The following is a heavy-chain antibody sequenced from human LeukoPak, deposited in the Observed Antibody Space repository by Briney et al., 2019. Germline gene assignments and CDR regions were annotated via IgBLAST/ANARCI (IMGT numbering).Heavy chain of an antibody. J-gene: IGHJ4*02. Sequence: GASVKVSCKASGYTFTSYGISWVRQAPGQGLEWMGWISAYNGNTNYAQELQGRVTMTTDTSTSTAYMELGSLRSDDTAVYYCARDGSIAVAGYYFDYWGQGTLVTVSS. CDR1: GYTFTSYG. D-gene: IGHD6-19*01. CDR3: ARDGSIAVAGYYFDY. CDR2: ISAYNGNT. V-gene: IGHV1-18*04.